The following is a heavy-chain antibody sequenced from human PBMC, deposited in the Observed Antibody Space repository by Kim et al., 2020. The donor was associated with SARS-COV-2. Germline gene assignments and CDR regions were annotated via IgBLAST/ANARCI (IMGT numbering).Heavy chain of an antibody. J-gene: IGHJ4*02. CDR3: ARDREVVVAAFTVY. CDR2: IKQDGSEK. V-gene: IGHV3-7*01. D-gene: IGHD2-15*01. CDR1: GFTFSSYW. Sequence: GGSLRLSCAASGFTFSSYWMSWVRQAPGKGLEWVANIKQDGSEKYYVDSVKGRFTISRDNAKNSLYLQMNSLRAEDTAVYYCARDREVVVAAFTVYWGQGTLVTVSS.